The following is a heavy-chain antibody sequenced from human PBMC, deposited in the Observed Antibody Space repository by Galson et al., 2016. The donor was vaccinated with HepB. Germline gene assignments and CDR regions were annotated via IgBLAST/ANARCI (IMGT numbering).Heavy chain of an antibody. CDR1: GDSISSTNYS. CDR2: IHYSGTT. J-gene: IGHJ4*02. CDR3: ARGGYSGYAGLDY. Sequence: SETLSLTCTVSGDSISSTNYSWAWIRQPPGKGLEWIGIIHYSGTTYYNPSLKRRLTISVATSKNQNSLKLTSMTAADTAVYSCARGGYSGYAGLDYWDQGTLVTFSS. D-gene: IGHD5-12*01. V-gene: IGHV4-39*07.